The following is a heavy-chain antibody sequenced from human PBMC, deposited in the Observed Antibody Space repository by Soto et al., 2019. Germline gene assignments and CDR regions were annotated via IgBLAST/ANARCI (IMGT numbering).Heavy chain of an antibody. CDR2: INPNGGVT. J-gene: IGHJ6*03. D-gene: IGHD5-12*01. CDR1: GDSFNVYY. V-gene: IGHV1-2*04. Sequence: QVQLVQSGAEVRKPGASVTVSCRSSGDSFNVYYIHWVRQAPGQGFEWMGWINPNGGVTKYAQKCQGWVSMTRDTSIRTVYMQLSRLRSDDTAVYYCARESGGATATLDYYYFYMDVWGTGTTVTVSS. CDR3: ARESGGATATLDYYYFYMDV.